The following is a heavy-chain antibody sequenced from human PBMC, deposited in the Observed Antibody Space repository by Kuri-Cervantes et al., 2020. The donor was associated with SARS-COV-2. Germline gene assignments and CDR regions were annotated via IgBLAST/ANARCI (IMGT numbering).Heavy chain of an antibody. V-gene: IGHV4-59*12. CDR3: ARARYCSSTSCSPSLDY. D-gene: IGHD2-2*01. CDR1: GGSISSYY. Sequence: SETLSLTCTVSGGSISSYYWSWIRQPPGKGLEWIGYIYHSGSTYYNPSLKSRVTISVDRSKNQFSLKLSSVTAADTAVYYCARARYCSSTSCSPSLDYWGQGTLVTVSS. CDR2: IYHSGST. J-gene: IGHJ4*02.